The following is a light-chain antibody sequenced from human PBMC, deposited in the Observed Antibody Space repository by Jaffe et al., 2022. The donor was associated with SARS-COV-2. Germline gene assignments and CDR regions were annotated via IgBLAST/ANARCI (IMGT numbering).Light chain of an antibody. CDR3: QQVNSFPRT. CDR2: ATS. CDR1: QGISTW. J-gene: IGKJ1*01. Sequence: DIQMTQSPSSVSASVGDRVTITCRASQGISTWLAWYQQKPGRSPKLLIYATSNLQSGVPSRFSGSGSGTEFSLIISSLQPEDFATYYCQQVNSFPRTFGQGTRVDIK. V-gene: IGKV1-12*01.